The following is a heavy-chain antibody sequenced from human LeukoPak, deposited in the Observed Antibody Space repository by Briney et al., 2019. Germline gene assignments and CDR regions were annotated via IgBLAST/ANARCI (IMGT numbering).Heavy chain of an antibody. CDR1: GFTFSKNW. Sequence: GGSLRLSCVASGFTFSKNWMHWVRQAPGKGLVWVSRIQGDGSNTNYADSVKGRSSISRDNAKNTVYLQMNSLRAEDTGIYYCARGTSAGGPISPFDFWGQGTVVTVSS. CDR3: ARGTSAGGPISPFDF. J-gene: IGHJ4*02. V-gene: IGHV3-74*01. CDR2: IQGDGSNT. D-gene: IGHD6-13*01.